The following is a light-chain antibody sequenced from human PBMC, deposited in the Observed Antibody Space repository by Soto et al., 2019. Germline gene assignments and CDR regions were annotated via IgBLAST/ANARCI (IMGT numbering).Light chain of an antibody. V-gene: IGKV4-1*01. CDR3: KQYGSTPPT. J-gene: IGKJ2*01. CDR1: QSVLYSSNNKNY. CDR2: WAS. Sequence: DIVMTQSPDSLAVSLGERATINCKSSQSVLYSSNNKNYLAWYQQRPGQPPKLLIYWASTRESGVPDRFSGSGSGKDFPLTITSLQAEDVAFYYFKQYGSTPPTFAQGTKL.